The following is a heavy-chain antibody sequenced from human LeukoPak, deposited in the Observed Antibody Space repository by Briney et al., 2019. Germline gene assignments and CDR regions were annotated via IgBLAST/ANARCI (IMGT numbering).Heavy chain of an antibody. CDR1: GFIFDDHV. CDR3: AKGGGIQLWLQYYFDH. V-gene: IGHV3-9*01. CDR2: IYWNGDKI. J-gene: IGHJ4*02. D-gene: IGHD2-21*01. Sequence: GRSLRLSCAASGFIFDDHVMHWVRQAPGKGLEWVSSIYWNGDKIGYADSVKGRFTISRDNAKNSLYLQMNSLGPEDTALYYCAKGGGIQLWLQYYFDHWGQGTLVTVSS.